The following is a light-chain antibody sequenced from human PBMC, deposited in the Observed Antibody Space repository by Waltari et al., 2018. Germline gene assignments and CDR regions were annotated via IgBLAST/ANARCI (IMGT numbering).Light chain of an antibody. J-gene: IGKJ2*01. CDR3: QQSYSTLMYT. Sequence: DIQMTQSPSSLSASVGDRVTITCPASQSISSYLNLYQQKPGKAPKLLIYAASSLQSGVPSRFSGSGSGTDFTLTISSLQPEDFATYYCQQSYSTLMYTFGQGTKLEIK. CDR2: AAS. CDR1: QSISSY. V-gene: IGKV1-39*01.